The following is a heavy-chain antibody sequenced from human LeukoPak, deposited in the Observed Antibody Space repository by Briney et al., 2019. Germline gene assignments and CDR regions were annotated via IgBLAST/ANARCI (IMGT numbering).Heavy chain of an antibody. D-gene: IGHD3-22*01. V-gene: IGHV3-11*01. CDR1: VFTLSDYY. CDR2: ICDSGRTI. CDR3: ARDRLGDYDHSGYYDK. Sequence: GGSLRLSCAASVFTLSDYYMSGIRQAPGKGLEWVSYICDSGRTIYYADSVKGRFTISRDNAKNSVYLQMNNLAAEDTAVYYCARDRLGDYDHSGYYDKWGQGTLVTVSS. J-gene: IGHJ4*02.